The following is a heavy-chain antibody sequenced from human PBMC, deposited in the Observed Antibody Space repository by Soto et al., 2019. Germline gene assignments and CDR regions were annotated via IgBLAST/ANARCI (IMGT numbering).Heavy chain of an antibody. D-gene: IGHD3-22*01. V-gene: IGHV4-31*03. Sequence: PSETLSLTCTVSGGSISSGGYYWSWIRQHPGKGLEWIGYIYYSGSTYYNPSLKSRVTISVDTYKNQFSLKLSSVTAADTAVYYCARIPYDSSGYYTPPAGAFDIWGQGTMVTV. CDR2: IYYSGST. CDR3: ARIPYDSSGYYTPPAGAFDI. CDR1: GGSISSGGYY. J-gene: IGHJ3*02.